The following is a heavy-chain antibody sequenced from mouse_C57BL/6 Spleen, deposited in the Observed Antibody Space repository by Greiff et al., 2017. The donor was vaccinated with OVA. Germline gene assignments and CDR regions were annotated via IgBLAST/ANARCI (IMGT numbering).Heavy chain of an antibody. CDR2: ISSGGYYI. D-gene: IGHD1-1*01. Sequence: EVQVVESGEGLVKPGGSLKLSCAASGFTFSSYAMSWVRQTPEKRLEWVAYISSGGYYIYYSETVKGRFTISRDNARNTLYLQMSSLKSEDTAMYYCTRERITTVVAPYAMDYWGQGTSVTVSS. V-gene: IGHV5-9-1*02. CDR3: TRERITTVVAPYAMDY. J-gene: IGHJ4*01. CDR1: GFTFSSYA.